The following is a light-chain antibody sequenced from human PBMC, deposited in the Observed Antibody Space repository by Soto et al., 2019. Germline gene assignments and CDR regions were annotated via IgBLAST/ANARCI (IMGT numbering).Light chain of an antibody. CDR3: QQSYTIPLI. CDR1: QNIDNY. CDR2: AAS. J-gene: IGKJ4*01. V-gene: IGKV1-39*01. Sequence: DMQMTQSRSSLSASLEAKVTFTCRASQNIDNYLNWYQQKPGEAPKLLISAASNLQTGVPSRFSGSRSGTDFSLTISGLQPEDFATYFCQQSYTIPLIFGGGTKVDIK.